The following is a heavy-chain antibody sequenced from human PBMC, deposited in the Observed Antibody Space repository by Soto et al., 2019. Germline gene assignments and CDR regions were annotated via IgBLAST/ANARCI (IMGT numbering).Heavy chain of an antibody. V-gene: IGHV4-59*12. CDR1: GGSISSYY. CDR3: ARGLYGSGRSPGFQH. Sequence: SETLSLTCTVSGGSISSYYWSWIRQPPGKGLEWIGCLSSSGTTNYNPSLESRVSISVDTSKNQFSLKLTSVTAADTAVYYCARGLYGSGRSPGFQHWGQGTLVNVSS. J-gene: IGHJ1*01. D-gene: IGHD3-10*01. CDR2: LSSSGTT.